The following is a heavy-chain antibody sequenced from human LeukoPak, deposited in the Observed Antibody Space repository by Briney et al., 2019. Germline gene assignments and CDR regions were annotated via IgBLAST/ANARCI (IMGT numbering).Heavy chain of an antibody. CDR1: GGTSNSHA. CDR2: IIPNLGTT. V-gene: IGHV1-69*04. J-gene: IGHJ4*02. Sequence: RASGKVSCKASGGTSNSHAISWVRQAPGQGLEWMGRIIPNLGTTNRAQNFQDRVTLTADKSTNTAYMGLTSLTSDDTAVYYCATTNDGGGYQWGDFFDFWGQGTLVTVSS. D-gene: IGHD3-22*01. CDR3: ATTNDGGGYQWGDFFDF.